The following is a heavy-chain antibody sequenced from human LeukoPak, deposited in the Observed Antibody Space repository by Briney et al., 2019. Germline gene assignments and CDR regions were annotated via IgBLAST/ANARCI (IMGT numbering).Heavy chain of an antibody. CDR1: GFTFSDYS. CDR3: AKSSVTSNSFDI. V-gene: IGHV3-48*02. CDR2: ITTSSSTI. Sequence: GGSLRLSCAAPGFTFSDYSMNWVRQAPGKGLEWVSYITTSSSTIYYADSVKGRFTISRDNAKNSLFLQMNSLRDEDTAVYYCAKSSVTSNSFDIWGQGTMVTVSS. D-gene: IGHD4-17*01. J-gene: IGHJ3*02.